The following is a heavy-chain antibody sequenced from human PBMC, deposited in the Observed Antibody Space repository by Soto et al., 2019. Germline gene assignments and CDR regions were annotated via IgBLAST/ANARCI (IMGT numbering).Heavy chain of an antibody. CDR1: GDSVSSNSAA. Sequence: SQTLSLTCAISGDSVSSNSAAWNWIRQSPSRGLEWLGRTYYRSKWYNDYAVSVKSRITINPDTSKTQFSLQLNFVTPGDTAVYYCARDRRRRPPPLYYYYGMDVWGQGTTVTVSS. CDR2: TYYRSKWYN. CDR3: ARDRRRRPPPLYYYYGMDV. V-gene: IGHV6-1*01. J-gene: IGHJ6*02.